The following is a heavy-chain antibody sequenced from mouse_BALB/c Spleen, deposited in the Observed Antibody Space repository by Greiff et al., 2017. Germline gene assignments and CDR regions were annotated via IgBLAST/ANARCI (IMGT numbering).Heavy chain of an antibody. J-gene: IGHJ4*01. Sequence: VHVKQSGPSLVKPSQTLSLTCSVTGDSITSGYWNWIRKFPGNKLEYMGYISYSGSTYYNPSLKSRISITRDTSKNQYYLQLNSVTTEDTATYYCARGDYGSSYAMDYWGQGTSVTVSS. V-gene: IGHV3-8*02. CDR1: GDSITSGY. CDR3: ARGDYGSSYAMDY. D-gene: IGHD1-1*01. CDR2: ISYSGST.